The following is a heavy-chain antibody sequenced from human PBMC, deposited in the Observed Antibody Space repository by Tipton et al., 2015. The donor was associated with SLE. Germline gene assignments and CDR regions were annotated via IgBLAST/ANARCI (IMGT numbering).Heavy chain of an antibody. D-gene: IGHD3-10*01. V-gene: IGHV4-34*01. J-gene: IGHJ4*02. Sequence: TLSLTCAVYGGSFSGYYWSWIRQPPGKGLEWIGEINHSGSTNYNPSLKSRVTISVDTSKNQFSLKLSSVTAADTAVYYCAARGAVWDYWGQGPRVTVSS. CDR3: AARGAVWDY. CDR2: INHSGST. CDR1: GGSFSGYY.